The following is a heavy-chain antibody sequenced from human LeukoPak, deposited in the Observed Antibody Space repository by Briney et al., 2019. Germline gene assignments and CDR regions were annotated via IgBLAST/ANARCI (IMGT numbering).Heavy chain of an antibody. CDR2: INPSGGRT. CDR3: ARGPGEGGSSGYYYGKPEDPAEYYFDY. Sequence: ASVTVSCKASGYTFTRYYMHWVRQAPGQGRERMGIINPSGGRTTYAQKFQGRVTMTRDMSTSTVYMELSGLRSEDTAVYYCARGPGEGGSSGYYYGKPEDPAEYYFDYWGQGTLVTVSS. V-gene: IGHV1-46*01. D-gene: IGHD3-22*01. CDR1: GYTFTRYY. J-gene: IGHJ4*02.